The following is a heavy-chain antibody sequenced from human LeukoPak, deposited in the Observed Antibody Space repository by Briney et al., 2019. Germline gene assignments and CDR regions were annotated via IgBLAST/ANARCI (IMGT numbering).Heavy chain of an antibody. Sequence: PGGSLRLSCAASGFTFSAYSMNWVRLAPGKGLEWVSSFSSSSYVYYADSVKGRFTISRDNAKNSLYLQMNCLRAEDTSVYYCARDDGSYGVDYWGQGTLVTVSS. CDR3: ARDDGSYGVDY. CDR2: FSSSSYV. J-gene: IGHJ4*02. D-gene: IGHD1-26*01. CDR1: GFTFSAYS. V-gene: IGHV3-21*01.